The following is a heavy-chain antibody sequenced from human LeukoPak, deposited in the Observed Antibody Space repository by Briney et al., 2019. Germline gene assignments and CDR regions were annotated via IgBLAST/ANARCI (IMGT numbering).Heavy chain of an antibody. CDR3: ARSVADGAFDI. V-gene: IGHV3-21*01. Sequence: GGSLRLSCAASGFTFSSYAMSWVRQAPGKGLEWVSSISDSSSYIYYADSVKGRFTISRDNAKNSLYLQMNSLRAEDTAVYYCARSVADGAFDIWGQGTMVTVSS. CDR1: GFTFSSYA. CDR2: ISDSSSYI. J-gene: IGHJ3*02. D-gene: IGHD6-19*01.